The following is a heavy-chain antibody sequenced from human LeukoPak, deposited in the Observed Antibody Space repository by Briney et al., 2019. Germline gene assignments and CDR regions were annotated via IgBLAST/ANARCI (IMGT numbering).Heavy chain of an antibody. V-gene: IGHV4-34*01. J-gene: IGHJ4*02. CDR2: INHSGST. Sequence: PSETLSLTCAVYGGSFSGYYWSWVRQPPGKGLEWIGEINHSGSTNYNPSLKSRVTISVDTSKNQFSLKLSSVTAADTAVYYCARGMVRGVTTAVGYWGQGTLVTVSS. CDR3: ARGMVRGVTTAVGY. CDR1: GGSFSGYY. D-gene: IGHD3-10*01.